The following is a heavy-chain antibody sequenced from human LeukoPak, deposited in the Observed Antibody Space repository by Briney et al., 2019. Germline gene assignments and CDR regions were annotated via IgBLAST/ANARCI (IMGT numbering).Heavy chain of an antibody. Sequence: ASVKVSCKASGYSFTSYGISWVRQAPGQGLEWTGWISTHNGNTNYARKLQGRVTMTIDTSTSTAYMDLTSLRSDDTAVYYCARGEYGGGWYARGFFDYWGQGTLVTVSS. J-gene: IGHJ4*02. CDR2: ISTHNGNT. V-gene: IGHV1-18*01. D-gene: IGHD6-19*01. CDR3: ARGEYGGGWYARGFFDY. CDR1: GYSFTSYG.